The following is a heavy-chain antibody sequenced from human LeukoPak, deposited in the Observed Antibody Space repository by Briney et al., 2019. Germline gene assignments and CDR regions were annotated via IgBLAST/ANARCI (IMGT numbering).Heavy chain of an antibody. CDR3: ASWKSLNWFDP. CDR2: ISQSGRT. V-gene: IGHV4-4*03. J-gene: IGHJ5*02. D-gene: IGHD1-1*01. CDR1: GGSITSSNG. Sequence: PETLSLTCALSGGSITSSNGWSGVRQPPGKGREGIGDISQSGRTNYNPSIKSRVTISVEKSKNQFSLKLSSVNAADTGVYYCASWKSLNWFDPWGQGTLVIVSS.